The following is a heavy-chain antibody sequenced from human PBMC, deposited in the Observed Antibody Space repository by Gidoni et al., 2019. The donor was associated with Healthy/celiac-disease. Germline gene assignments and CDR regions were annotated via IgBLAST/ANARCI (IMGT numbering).Heavy chain of an antibody. J-gene: IGHJ5*02. CDR3: AKASYYGSGSYPNWFDP. Sequence: EAQLLESGGGLVQPGGSLRLSCAASGFTFSSYARSWVRQAPGKGLEWVSAISGSGGSTYYADSVKGRFTISRDNSKNTLYLQMNSLRAEDTAVYYCAKASYYGSGSYPNWFDPWGQGTLVTVSS. D-gene: IGHD3-10*01. V-gene: IGHV3-23*01. CDR2: ISGSGGST. CDR1: GFTFSSYA.